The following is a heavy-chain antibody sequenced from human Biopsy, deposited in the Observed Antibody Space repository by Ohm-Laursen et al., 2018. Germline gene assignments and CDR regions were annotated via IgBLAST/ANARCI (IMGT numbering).Heavy chain of an antibody. J-gene: IGHJ3*02. Sequence: SQTLSLTCAVSGDSISNDYWSWIRQSAGQGLEWIGRIHTSGSTNHNLSLKSRVTMSVDTSKNQFSLKLRSVTAADTAVYYCARGTGKYYVYGAFDIWGQGTVVTVSS. D-gene: IGHD3/OR15-3a*01. CDR2: IHTSGST. CDR1: GDSISNDY. V-gene: IGHV4-4*07. CDR3: ARGTGKYYVYGAFDI.